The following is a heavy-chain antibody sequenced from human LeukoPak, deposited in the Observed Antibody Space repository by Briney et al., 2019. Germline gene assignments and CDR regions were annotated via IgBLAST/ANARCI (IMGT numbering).Heavy chain of an antibody. Sequence: PSETLSLTCTVSGGSISSYYWSWIRQPPGKGLEWIGYIYYSGSTNYNPSLKSRVTISVDTSKNQFSLKLSSVTAADTAVYYCARVSQEALFDCWGQGTLVTVSS. CDR1: GGSISSYY. CDR3: ARVSQEALFDC. V-gene: IGHV4-59*01. CDR2: IYYSGST. J-gene: IGHJ4*02.